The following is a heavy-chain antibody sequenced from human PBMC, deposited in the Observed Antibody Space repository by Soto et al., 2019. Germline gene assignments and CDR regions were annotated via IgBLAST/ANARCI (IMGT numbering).Heavy chain of an antibody. CDR3: ASAPLYYYYYMDV. J-gene: IGHJ6*03. Sequence: QVQLQESGPGLVKPSETLSLTCTVSGGSISSYYWSWIRQPPGKGLEWIGYIYYSGSTNYNPSLKSRVTISVDPSKNQFSLKLSSVTAADTAVYYCASAPLYYYYYMDVWGKGTTVTVSS. CDR2: IYYSGST. CDR1: GGSISSYY. V-gene: IGHV4-59*08.